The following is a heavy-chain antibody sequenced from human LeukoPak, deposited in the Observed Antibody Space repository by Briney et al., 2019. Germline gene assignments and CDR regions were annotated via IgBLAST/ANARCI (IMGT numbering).Heavy chain of an antibody. V-gene: IGHV4-59*01. CDR3: AGGGYSSLGYYYYMDV. CDR1: GGSISSYY. CDR2: IYYSGST. J-gene: IGHJ6*03. Sequence: SETLSLTCTVSGGSISSYYWSWIRQPPGKGLEWIGDIYYSGSTNYNPSLKSRVTISVDTSKNQFSLRLSSVTAADTAVYYCAGGGYSSLGYYYYMDVWGKGTTVTISS. D-gene: IGHD5-18*01.